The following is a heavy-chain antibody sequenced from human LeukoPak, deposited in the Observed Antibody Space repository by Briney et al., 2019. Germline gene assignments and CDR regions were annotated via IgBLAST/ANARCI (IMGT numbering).Heavy chain of an antibody. J-gene: IGHJ6*02. Sequence: PLETLSLTCAVYGGSFSGYYWSWIRQPPGKGLEWIGEINHSGSTNYNPSLKSRVTISVDTSKNQFSLKLSSVTAADTAVYYCARVRLSSYYDSSGYYYGHYYYYYGMDVWGQGTTVTVSS. CDR2: INHSGST. CDR3: ARVRLSSYYDSSGYYYGHYYYYYGMDV. V-gene: IGHV4-34*01. D-gene: IGHD3-22*01. CDR1: GGSFSGYY.